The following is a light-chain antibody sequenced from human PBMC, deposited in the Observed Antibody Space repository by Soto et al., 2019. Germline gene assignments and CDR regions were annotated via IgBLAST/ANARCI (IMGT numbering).Light chain of an antibody. J-gene: IGLJ2*01. CDR3: GAWDTNLNAEV. CDR1: SSNIGNTY. Sequence: QSVLTQPPSVSAAPGRKVTISCSGSSSNIGNTYVSWYQQLPGTAPKLLICDNDQRPSGIPDRFSGSKSGTSATLAITGLQAGDEADYYCGAWDTNLNAEVFGGGTKLTVL. CDR2: DND. V-gene: IGLV1-51*01.